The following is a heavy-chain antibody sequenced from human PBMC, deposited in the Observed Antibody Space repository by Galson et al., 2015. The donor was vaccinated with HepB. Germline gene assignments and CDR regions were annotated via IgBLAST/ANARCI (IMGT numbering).Heavy chain of an antibody. CDR2: ISSSGGST. D-gene: IGHD6-19*01. CDR1: GFTFSDYA. V-gene: IGHV3-23*01. J-gene: IGHJ6*02. Sequence: SLRLSCAASGFTFSDYAMSWVRQAPGKGLEWVSAISSSGGSTYYADSVKGRFTISRDNSKNTLYLQMNSLRAEDTAVYYCAKNVGRVAGRGGYYYYGMDVWGQGTTVAVSS. CDR3: AKNVGRVAGRGGYYYYGMDV.